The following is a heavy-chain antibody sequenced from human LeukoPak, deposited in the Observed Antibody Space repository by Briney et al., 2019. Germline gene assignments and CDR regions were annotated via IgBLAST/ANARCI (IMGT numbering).Heavy chain of an antibody. V-gene: IGHV3-30*02. Sequence: PGGSLRLSCAASGFTFSSYAMHWVRQAPGKGLEWVAFLRYDGSNKYYADSVKGRFTISRDNSKNTLYLQMNSLRAEDTAVYYCAKDATTVTTFYFDYWGQGTLVTVSS. J-gene: IGHJ4*02. CDR2: LRYDGSNK. D-gene: IGHD4-17*01. CDR3: AKDATTVTTFYFDY. CDR1: GFTFSSYA.